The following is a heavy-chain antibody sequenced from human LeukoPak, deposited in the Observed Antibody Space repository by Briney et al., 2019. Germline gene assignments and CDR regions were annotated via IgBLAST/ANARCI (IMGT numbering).Heavy chain of an antibody. CDR1: GGSISSYY. Sequence: PSETLSLTCTVSGGSISSYYWSWIRQPPGKGLEWIGYIYYSGSTNYNPSLKSRVTISVDTSKNQFSLKLSSVTAADTAVYYCAREKPLWEITMVRGVIFWFDPWGQGTLVTVSS. CDR3: AREKPLWEITMVRGVIFWFDP. D-gene: IGHD3-10*01. CDR2: IYYSGST. V-gene: IGHV4-59*12. J-gene: IGHJ5*02.